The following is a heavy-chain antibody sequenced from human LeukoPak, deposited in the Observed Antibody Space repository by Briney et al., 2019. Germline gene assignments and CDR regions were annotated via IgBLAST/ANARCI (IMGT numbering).Heavy chain of an antibody. D-gene: IGHD3/OR15-3a*01. J-gene: IGHJ4*02. CDR3: ARADGTGGPYDY. V-gene: IGHV3-53*01. Sequence: PGGSLRLSCAVSGFTVSSNYMNWVRQAPGKELEWVSVIYSGGSTYYADSVKGRFTISRGYSKNMLFLQMNSLRAEDTAIYYCARADGTGGPYDYWGQGTLVTVSS. CDR1: GFTVSSNY. CDR2: IYSGGST.